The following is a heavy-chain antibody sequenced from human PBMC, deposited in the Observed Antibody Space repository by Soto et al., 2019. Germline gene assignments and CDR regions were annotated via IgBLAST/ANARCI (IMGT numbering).Heavy chain of an antibody. CDR2: TNNDGDTT. J-gene: IGHJ3*02. D-gene: IGHD5-12*01. CDR1: GFGLNSCW. V-gene: IGHV3-74*01. Sequence: GGSLKLSCAASGFGLNSCWMRWVRQAPGKGLVWVSRTNNDGDTTTYADSVRGRFTSFRDNAKNTLYLQMTSLGVEDTAVYYCAREMATISLGAFDIWGQGTMVTVSS. CDR3: AREMATISLGAFDI.